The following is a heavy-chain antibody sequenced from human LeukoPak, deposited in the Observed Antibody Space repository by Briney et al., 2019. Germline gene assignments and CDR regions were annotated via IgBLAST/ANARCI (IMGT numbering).Heavy chain of an antibody. CDR2: IYTSGST. Sequence: SETLSLTCTVSGGSISNYYWSWIRQPAGKGLEWIGRIYTSGSTNYNPSLKSRVTMSVDTSKNQFSLKLSSVTAADTAVYYCARDKRWPGSYGGNLDPWGQGTLVTVSS. D-gene: IGHD4-23*01. CDR3: ARDKRWPGSYGGNLDP. V-gene: IGHV4-4*07. J-gene: IGHJ5*02. CDR1: GGSISNYY.